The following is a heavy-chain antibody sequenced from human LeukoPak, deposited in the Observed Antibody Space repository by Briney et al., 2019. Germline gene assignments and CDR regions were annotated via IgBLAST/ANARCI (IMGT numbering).Heavy chain of an antibody. J-gene: IGHJ5*02. CDR3: ARDRQRITIFGVVPNNWFDP. CDR1: GFTFSSYS. D-gene: IGHD3-3*01. Sequence: TGGSLRLSCAASGFTFSSYSMNWVRQALGKGLEWVSYISSSSSTIYYADSVKGRFTISRDNAKNSLYLQMNSLRAEDTAVYYCARDRQRITIFGVVPNNWFDPWGQGTLVTVSS. V-gene: IGHV3-48*01. CDR2: ISSSSSTI.